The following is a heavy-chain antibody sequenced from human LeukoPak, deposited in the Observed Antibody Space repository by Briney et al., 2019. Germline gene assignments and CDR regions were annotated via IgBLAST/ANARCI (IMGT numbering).Heavy chain of an antibody. Sequence: ASVKVSCKASGGTFSSYAIRWVRQAPGQGLEWMGRINPICGTANYAQKFQGRVTITRDKSHSTAYMELSSLRSEDTSVYYCAFSSPPNDYDFWRGYYGHFDYWGQGTLVTVSS. CDR3: AFSSPPNDYDFWRGYYGHFDY. J-gene: IGHJ4*02. V-gene: IGHV1-69*05. CDR2: INPICGTA. D-gene: IGHD3-3*01. CDR1: GGTFSSYA.